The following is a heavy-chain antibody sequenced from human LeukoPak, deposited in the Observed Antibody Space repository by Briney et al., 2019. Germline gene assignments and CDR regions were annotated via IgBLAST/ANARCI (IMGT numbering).Heavy chain of an antibody. CDR2: IYTSGST. CDR1: GGSISSGSYY. J-gene: IGHJ4*02. CDR3: AAYDYVWGSYRSVDY. V-gene: IGHV4-61*02. D-gene: IGHD3-16*02. Sequence: SQTLSLTCTVSGGSISSGSYYWTWIRQPAGKGLEWIGRIYTSGSTNYNPSLTSRVTISVDTSKNQFSLKLSSVTAADTAVYYCAAYDYVWGSYRSVDYWGQGTLVTVSS.